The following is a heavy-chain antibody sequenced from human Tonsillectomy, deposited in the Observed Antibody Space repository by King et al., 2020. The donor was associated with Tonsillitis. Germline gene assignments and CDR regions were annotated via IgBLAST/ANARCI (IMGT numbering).Heavy chain of an antibody. V-gene: IGHV3-48*01. CDR3: ARADGYSYGWNWFDP. CDR2: ISSSSSTI. Sequence: VQLVESGGGLVQPGGSLRLSCAASGFTFSSYSMNWVRQAPGKGLEWVSYISSSSSTIYYADSVKGRFTISRDNAKNSLYLQMNSLRAEDTAVYYCARADGYSYGWNWFDPWGQGTLVTVSS. J-gene: IGHJ5*02. D-gene: IGHD5-18*01. CDR1: GFTFSSYS.